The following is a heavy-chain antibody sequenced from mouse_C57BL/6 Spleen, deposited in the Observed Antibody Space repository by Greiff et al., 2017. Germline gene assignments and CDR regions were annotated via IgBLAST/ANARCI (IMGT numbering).Heavy chain of an antibody. J-gene: IGHJ2*01. CDR1: GYTFTSYW. CDR3: AREGQLRLRDY. V-gene: IGHV1-50*01. CDR2: IDPSDSYT. D-gene: IGHD3-2*02. Sequence: VQLQQPGAELVKPGASVKLSCKASGYTFTSYWMQWVKQRPGQGLEWIGEIDPSDSYTNYNQKFKGKATLTVDTSSSTAYMQLSSLTSEDSAVYYCAREGQLRLRDYWGQGTTLTVSS.